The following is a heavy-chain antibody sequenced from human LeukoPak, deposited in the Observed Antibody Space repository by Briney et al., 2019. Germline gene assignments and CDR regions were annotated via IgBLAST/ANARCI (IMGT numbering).Heavy chain of an antibody. V-gene: IGHV3-33*05. CDR2: ISYDGSNK. D-gene: IGHD3-9*01. CDR3: ARGGWDFDWLKGAFDI. J-gene: IGHJ3*02. Sequence: GGSLRLSCTASGFTFSRNGMHWVRQAPGKGLEWVADISYDGSNKYYEDSVKGRFTISRDNSKNTLFLQMNSLGAEDTAVYFCARGGWDFDWLKGAFDIWGQGTVVTVSS. CDR1: GFTFSRNG.